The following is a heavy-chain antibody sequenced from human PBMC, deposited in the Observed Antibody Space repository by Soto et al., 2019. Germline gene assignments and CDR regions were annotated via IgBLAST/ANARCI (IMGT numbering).Heavy chain of an antibody. D-gene: IGHD5-12*01. CDR2: IYYSGST. V-gene: IGHV4-31*03. CDR3: ASVYSGYDWEYFDY. Sequence: SETLSLTCTVSGCSISSGGYYWSWIRQHPGKGLEWIGYIYYSGSTYYNPSLKSRVTISVDTSKNRFSLKLSSVTAADTAVYYCASVYSGYDWEYFDYWGQGTLVTVSS. CDR1: GCSISSGGYY. J-gene: IGHJ4*02.